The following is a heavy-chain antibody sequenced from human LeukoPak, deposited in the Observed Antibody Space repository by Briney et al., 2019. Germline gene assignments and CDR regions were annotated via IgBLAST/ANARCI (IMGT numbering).Heavy chain of an antibody. CDR1: GFTFSTYW. Sequence: HPGGSLRLSCAASGFTFSTYWMSWVRQAPGKGLEWVANIRQDGSEKYYVDSMRGRFTISRDNAKNSLYLQMSSLRAEDTAVYYCARSTAGLDYWGQGTLVTVSS. CDR2: IRQDGSEK. D-gene: IGHD1-1*01. J-gene: IGHJ4*02. CDR3: ARSTAGLDY. V-gene: IGHV3-7*01.